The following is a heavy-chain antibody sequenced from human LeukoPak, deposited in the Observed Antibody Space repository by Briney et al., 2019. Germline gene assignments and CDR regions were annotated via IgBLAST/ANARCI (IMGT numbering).Heavy chain of an antibody. D-gene: IGHD5-24*01. Sequence: PSETLSLTCTVSGGSISFYYWSWIRQPPGKGLEWIGYIYYTGTTNYNPTLKSRATISVDTSRNQFSLRLSSLTAADTAVYFYARDRRDGYNPGDYNFDYWGQGALVTVSS. CDR1: GGSISFYY. V-gene: IGHV4-59*01. J-gene: IGHJ4*02. CDR3: ARDRRDGYNPGDYNFDY. CDR2: IYYTGTT.